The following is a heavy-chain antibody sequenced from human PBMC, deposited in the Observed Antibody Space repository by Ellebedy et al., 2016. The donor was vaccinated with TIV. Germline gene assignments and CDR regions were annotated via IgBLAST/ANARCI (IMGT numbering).Heavy chain of an antibody. V-gene: IGHV4-39*07. CDR1: GASVNNNLYY. CDR2: FFYTGRT. CDR3: ASFSWGWEDFDY. D-gene: IGHD7-27*01. Sequence: SETLSLTCNVSGASVNNNLYYWGWIRQPPGTGLEWIGSFFYTGRTFYSPSLKSRVTMSVDTSKNLFSLRLTSVTAADTAVYYCASFSWGWEDFDYWGRGSLVTVSS. J-gene: IGHJ4*02.